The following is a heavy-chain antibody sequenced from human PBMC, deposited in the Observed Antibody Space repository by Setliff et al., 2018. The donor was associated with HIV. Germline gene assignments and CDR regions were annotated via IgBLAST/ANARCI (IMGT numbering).Heavy chain of an antibody. CDR3: ARIIGSDISGAQYYFDH. CDR1: GGSISVSSHY. Sequence: LSLTCTVSGGSISVSSHYWGWIRQPPGKGLEWIGSIYYSGSTSYNPSLKSRPTISVDTSKNQFSLKLDSVTAADTAVYYCARIIGSDISGAQYYFDHWGQGSLVTVSS. V-gene: IGHV4-39*07. D-gene: IGHD1-20*01. J-gene: IGHJ4*02. CDR2: IYYSGST.